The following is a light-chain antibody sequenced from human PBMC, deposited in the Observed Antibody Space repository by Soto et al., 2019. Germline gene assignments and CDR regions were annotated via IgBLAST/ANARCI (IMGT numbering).Light chain of an antibody. J-gene: IGLJ2*01. CDR2: EFS. CDR1: SSYDGVDDY. Sequence: QSSLTQPASGSGSPGQSITISCTGTSSYDGVDDYVSWYQLHPGKAPKLMIYEFSNRTSGVSNRFSCSKSGNRASLTISGHQADDEADYYCSSYTISSTSHVVFGGGTKVTV. V-gene: IGLV2-14*01. CDR3: SSYTISSTSHVV.